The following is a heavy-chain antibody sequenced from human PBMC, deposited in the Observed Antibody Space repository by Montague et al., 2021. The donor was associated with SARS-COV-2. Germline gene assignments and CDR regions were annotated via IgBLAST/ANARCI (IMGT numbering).Heavy chain of an antibody. CDR1: GFTFSSYE. CDR3: ARGGTYYDFWSGFYNYYYAMDV. D-gene: IGHD3-3*01. Sequence: SPRLSWAASGFTFSSYEMNWVRQAPGKGLEWVSYISSSGSTIYYADSVKGRFAISRDNAKNSLYLQMNSLRAEDTAVYYCARGGTYYDFWSGFYNYYYAMDVWGQGTTVTVSS. V-gene: IGHV3-48*03. CDR2: ISSSGSTI. J-gene: IGHJ6*02.